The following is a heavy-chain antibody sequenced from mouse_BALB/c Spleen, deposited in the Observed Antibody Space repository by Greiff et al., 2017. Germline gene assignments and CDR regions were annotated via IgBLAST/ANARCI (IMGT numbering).Heavy chain of an antibody. CDR1: GFNIKDYY. D-gene: IGHD3-2*01. CDR2: IDPENGDT. J-gene: IGHJ2*01. Sequence: EVQLQQSGAELVKPGASVKLSCTASGFNIKDYYMHWVKQRPEQGLEWIGWIDPENGDTEYAPKFQGKATMTADTSSNTAYLQLSSLTSEDTAVYYCDGWDSSGYGYWGQGTTLTVSA. CDR3: DGWDSSGYGY. V-gene: IGHV14-4*02.